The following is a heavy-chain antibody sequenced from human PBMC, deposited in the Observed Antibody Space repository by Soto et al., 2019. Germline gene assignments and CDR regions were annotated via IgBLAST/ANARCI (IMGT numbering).Heavy chain of an antibody. D-gene: IGHD2-15*01. J-gene: IGHJ6*03. CDR1: GFTFSDYY. V-gene: IGHV3-11*01. CDR3: ASGVAASHFYYYYMDV. Sequence: GGSLRLSCAVSGFTFSDYYMSWIRQAPGKGLEWVSYISGSGSTIYYADSVKGRFTISRDNAKNSLHLQMNSLRAEDTAVYYCASGVAASHFYYYYMDVWGKGTTVTVSS. CDR2: ISGSGSTI.